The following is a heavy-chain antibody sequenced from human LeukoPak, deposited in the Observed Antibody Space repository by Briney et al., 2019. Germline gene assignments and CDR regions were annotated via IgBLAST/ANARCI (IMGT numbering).Heavy chain of an antibody. Sequence: SETLSLTCSVSGGSVSSGNYYWSWIRQPPGKGLEWIGYIYYSGSTNYNPSLKSRVTISVDTLKNQFPLKLRSMTAADTAVCYCARADYYHYGMDVWGKGTTVTVSS. CDR2: IYYSGST. CDR3: ARADYYHYGMDV. J-gene: IGHJ6*04. V-gene: IGHV4-61*01. CDR1: GGSVSSGNYY.